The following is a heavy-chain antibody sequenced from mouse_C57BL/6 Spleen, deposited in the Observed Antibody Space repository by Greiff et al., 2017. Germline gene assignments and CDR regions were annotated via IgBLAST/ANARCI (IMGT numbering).Heavy chain of an antibody. Sequence: EVMLVESGGGLVKPGGSLKLSCAASGFTFSDYGMHWVRQAPEKGLEWVAYISSGSSTIYYADTVKGRFTISRDNAKNTLFLQMTSLRSEDTAMYYCARIHYGSSLYAMDYWGQGTSVTVSS. V-gene: IGHV5-17*01. CDR1: GFTFSDYG. D-gene: IGHD1-1*01. J-gene: IGHJ4*01. CDR3: ARIHYGSSLYAMDY. CDR2: ISSGSSTI.